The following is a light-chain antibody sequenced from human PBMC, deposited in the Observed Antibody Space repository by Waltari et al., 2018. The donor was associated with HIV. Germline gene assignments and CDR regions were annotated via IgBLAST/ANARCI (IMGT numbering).Light chain of an antibody. J-gene: IGKJ5*01. CDR2: GAS. V-gene: IGKV3-15*01. CDR1: QSVSNN. Sequence: EIVLTQSPATLSVSPGQRATLSCRASQSVSNNLAGYQQKPGQSPRLLIYGASARATGIPARFSGSGSGTEFTLTVSSLQSEDFAVYYCQQYNDWLLVTFGQGTRLEIE. CDR3: QQYNDWLLVT.